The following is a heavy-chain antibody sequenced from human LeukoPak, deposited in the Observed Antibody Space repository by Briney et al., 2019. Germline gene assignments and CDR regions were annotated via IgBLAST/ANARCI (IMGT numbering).Heavy chain of an antibody. CDR2: IYYSGST. D-gene: IGHD6-13*01. CDR1: GGSISSYY. Sequence: SETLSLTCTVSGGSISSYYWNWIRQPPGKGLEWIGYIYYSGSTNYNPSLKSRVTISVDTSKTHFSLRLSSVTAADTAIYYCARRRRIAAAGTDAFDIWAKGQWSPSLQ. CDR3: ARRRRIAAAGTDAFDI. J-gene: IGHJ3*02. V-gene: IGHV4-59*08.